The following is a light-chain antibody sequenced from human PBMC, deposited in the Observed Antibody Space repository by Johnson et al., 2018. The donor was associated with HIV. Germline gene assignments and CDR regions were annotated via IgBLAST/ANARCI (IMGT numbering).Light chain of an antibody. CDR3: GAWDSTLNAYV. CDR2: DNN. Sequence: QLVLTKPPSVSAAPGQKVTISCSGSSSNIGNNYVSWYQQLPGTAPKLLIYDNNKRPSGIPDRFSGSKSGTSATLGITGLQTGDEGDYFCGAWDSTLNAYVFGTGTKVTVL. CDR1: SSNIGNNY. J-gene: IGLJ1*01. V-gene: IGLV1-51*01.